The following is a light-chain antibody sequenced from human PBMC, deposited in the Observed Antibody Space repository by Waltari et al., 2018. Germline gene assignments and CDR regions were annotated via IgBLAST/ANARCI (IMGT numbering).Light chain of an antibody. CDR3: QQSHSSTLT. V-gene: IGKV1-39*01. Sequence: DIQMTQSPSSLSASVGDRVTITCRASQSITDYLNWYQQMPGKAPKLLIYAASNLQSGVPSRFSGSGSWTDFTLTISNLRPEDSATYYCQQSHSSTLTFGGGTKVEIK. CDR1: QSITDY. CDR2: AAS. J-gene: IGKJ4*01.